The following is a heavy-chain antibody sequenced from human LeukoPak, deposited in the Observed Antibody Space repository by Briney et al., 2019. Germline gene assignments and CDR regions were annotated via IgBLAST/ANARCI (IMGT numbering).Heavy chain of an antibody. CDR2: ISPSSSYI. CDR3: ARGRGCSTMACYPDY. V-gene: IGHV3-21*01. Sequence: GGSLRLSCAASGFAISDYTINWVRQAPGKGLEWVSSISPSSSYIYYADSVKGRFTISRDNAKKSLYLQMNSLRAEDTALYYCARGRGCSTMACYPDYWGQGTLVTVSS. D-gene: IGHD3-10*01. J-gene: IGHJ4*02. CDR1: GFAISDYT.